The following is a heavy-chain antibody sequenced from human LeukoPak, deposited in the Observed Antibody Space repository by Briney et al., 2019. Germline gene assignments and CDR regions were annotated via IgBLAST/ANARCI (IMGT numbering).Heavy chain of an antibody. CDR2: IHYSGIS. D-gene: IGHD3-22*01. J-gene: IGHJ4*02. Sequence: PSETLSLTCTVSGGSITSTSFYWGWIRQPPGEGLEWIGSIHYSGISYYNPSLKSRVTMSVDTSKNQFSLKLRSVTAADTAVYSCARARYDSSGYILDYWGQGTLVTVSS. CDR1: GGSITSTSFY. V-gene: IGHV4-39*07. CDR3: ARARYDSSGYILDY.